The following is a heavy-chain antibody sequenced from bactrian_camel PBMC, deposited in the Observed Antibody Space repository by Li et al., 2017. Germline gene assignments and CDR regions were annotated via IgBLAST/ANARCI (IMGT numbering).Heavy chain of an antibody. D-gene: IGHD3*01. J-gene: IGHJ4*01. CDR3: RHADTAWAGQGTVMTGPT. Sequence: QVQLVESGGGSAQAGGSLRLSCAGSQYTRTTNTFAWFRQTPGKEREAVAAIYSGGDKIYVSDSVKGRFTISQDNAQNTYLQMDRLKPEDTAMYFVRHADTAWAGQGTVMTGPTGARGPRSPSP. CDR2: IYSGGDKI. V-gene: IGHV3S54*01. CDR1: QYTRTTNT.